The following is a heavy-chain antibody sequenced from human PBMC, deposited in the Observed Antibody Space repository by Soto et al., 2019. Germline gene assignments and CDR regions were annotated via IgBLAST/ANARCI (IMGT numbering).Heavy chain of an antibody. V-gene: IGHV3-73*01. CDR1: GFTFSGSA. CDR2: IRSKANSYAT. CDR3: TSFVLLWVGELSIPY. J-gene: IGHJ4*02. Sequence: EVQLVESGGGLVQPGGSLKLSCAASGFTFSGSAMHWVRQASGKGLEWVGRIRSKANSYATAYAASVKGRFTISRDDSKNTAYRQMNSLKTEDTAVYYCTSFVLLWVGELSIPYWGQGTLVTVSS. D-gene: IGHD3-10*01.